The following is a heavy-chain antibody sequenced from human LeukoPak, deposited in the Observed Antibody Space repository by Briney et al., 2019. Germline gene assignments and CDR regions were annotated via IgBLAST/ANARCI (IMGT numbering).Heavy chain of an antibody. J-gene: IGHJ4*02. D-gene: IGHD5-24*01. CDR2: IFDSGSP. V-gene: IGHV4-59*08. Sequence: SETLSLTCTVSGRSIGSYHWSWVRQPPGKGLEWIGYIFDSGSPSYKPALKSRVTISLDTSKNQFSLRLGSATAADTAVYYCARHDDNGYYFFDIWGQGTLVTVSS. CDR1: GRSIGSYH. CDR3: ARHDDNGYYFFDI.